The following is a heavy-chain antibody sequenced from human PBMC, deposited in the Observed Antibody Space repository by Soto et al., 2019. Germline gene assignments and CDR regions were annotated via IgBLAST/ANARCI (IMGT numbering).Heavy chain of an antibody. V-gene: IGHV3-15*01. CDR2: IKSKTDGGTT. D-gene: IGHD6-6*01. CDR1: GFTFSNAW. J-gene: IGHJ6*02. CDR3: TTGGSSSDVSYGMDV. Sequence: EVQLVESGGGLVKPGGSLRLSCAASGFTFSNAWMSWVRQAPGKGLEWVGRIKSKTDGGTTDYAAPVKGRFTIPRDDPKITLYLQMNSLKTEDPAVYYCTTGGSSSDVSYGMDVWGQGTTVTVSS.